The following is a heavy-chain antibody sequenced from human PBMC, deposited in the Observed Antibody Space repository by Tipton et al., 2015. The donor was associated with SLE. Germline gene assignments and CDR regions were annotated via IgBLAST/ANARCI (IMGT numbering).Heavy chain of an antibody. CDR2: IYYSGDT. V-gene: IGHV4-59*11. J-gene: IGHJ4*02. CDR3: ARGANWGPRDFQY. D-gene: IGHD7-27*01. Sequence: TLSLTCTVSGGSISGHYWSWIRQPPGKALEWIGYIYYSGDTNYNPSLKSRVTFSVDTSKNQFSLNLNSVTAADTAAYYCARGANWGPRDFQYWGQGTLVTVSS. CDR1: GGSISGHY.